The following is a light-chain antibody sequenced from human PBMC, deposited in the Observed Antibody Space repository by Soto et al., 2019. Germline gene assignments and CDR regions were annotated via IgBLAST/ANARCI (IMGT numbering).Light chain of an antibody. Sequence: QSVLTQPPSAAGSPGQSVTISCTGTSSDVGAYKYVSWYQQYPGKAPKLMIYEVTKRPSGVPDRFSGSKSGNTASLTVSGLQADDEADYYCTSYVGNDIWVFGGGTKVTVL. CDR1: SSDVGAYKY. CDR3: TSYVGNDIWV. V-gene: IGLV2-8*01. CDR2: EVT. J-gene: IGLJ3*02.